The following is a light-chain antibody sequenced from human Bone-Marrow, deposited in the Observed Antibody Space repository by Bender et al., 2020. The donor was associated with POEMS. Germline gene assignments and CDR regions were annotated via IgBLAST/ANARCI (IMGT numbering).Light chain of an antibody. Sequence: SYELTQPPSVSVSPGQTARITCSADVLSNQNVYWYQQKPGQAPVMVLYKDTERPSGIPERFSGSSSGTTVTLTISGVQAEDEADYYCQSADSSGDYYVFGGGTKVTVL. CDR1: VLSNQN. J-gene: IGLJ1*01. CDR3: QSADSSGDYYV. V-gene: IGLV3-25*03. CDR2: KDT.